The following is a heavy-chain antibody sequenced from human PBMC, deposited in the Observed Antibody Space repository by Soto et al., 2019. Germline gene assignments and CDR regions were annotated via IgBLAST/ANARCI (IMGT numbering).Heavy chain of an antibody. J-gene: IGHJ6*02. CDR3: ARDALGFCNSPSCHVYYGMDV. V-gene: IGHV3-33*01. CDR2: LWSDGSKK. D-gene: IGHD2-2*01. CDR1: AFIFRNYG. Sequence: PGGSLRLSCVAPAFIFRNYGFHWVRQAPGKGLEWVAVLWSDGSKKYYADSVNGRFTISRDNSKNTLYLEMNSLRVEDTAVYFCARDALGFCNSPSCHVYYGMDVWGQGTTVTVSS.